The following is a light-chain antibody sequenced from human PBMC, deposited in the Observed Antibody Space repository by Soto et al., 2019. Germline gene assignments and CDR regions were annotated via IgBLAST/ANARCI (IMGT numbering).Light chain of an antibody. V-gene: IGLV1-47*01. CDR3: SAWDDSLSGVV. CDR1: SSNLGTNY. Sequence: QSVLTQPPSASGTPGQRVTISCSGSSSNLGTNYVYWYQQLPGTAPKVLMYRNNERPSGVPDRFSASKSGTSASLAISGLRSEDEADYYCSAWDDSLSGVVFGGWTKLTVL. J-gene: IGLJ2*01. CDR2: RNN.